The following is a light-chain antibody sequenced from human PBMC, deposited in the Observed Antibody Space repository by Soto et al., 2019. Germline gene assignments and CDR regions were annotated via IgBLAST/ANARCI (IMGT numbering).Light chain of an antibody. CDR3: QQYNNWPRT. J-gene: IGKJ1*01. CDR1: QSVSSN. CDR2: GAS. V-gene: IGKV3-15*01. Sequence: EIVMTQSPATLSVSPGERATLSCRASQSVSSNLAWYQQKPGQAPRLLIYGASTRATGIPARFSGSGSGTEFTLTISSLQSEDFAVHYCQQYNNWPRTFGQGTKVDTK.